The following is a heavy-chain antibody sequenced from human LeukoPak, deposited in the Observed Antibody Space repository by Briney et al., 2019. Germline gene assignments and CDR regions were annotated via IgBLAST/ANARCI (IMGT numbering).Heavy chain of an antibody. V-gene: IGHV3-48*03. CDR2: ISSSGSTI. J-gene: IGHJ4*02. Sequence: PGGSLRLSCAASGFTFSSYEMNWVRQAPGKGLEWVSYISSSGSTIYYADSVKGRFTISRDNAKNSLYLQMNSLRADDTAVYYCATEGTIITGTTFYFDYWGQGTLVTVSS. CDR3: ATEGTIITGTTFYFDY. CDR1: GFTFSSYE. D-gene: IGHD1-20*01.